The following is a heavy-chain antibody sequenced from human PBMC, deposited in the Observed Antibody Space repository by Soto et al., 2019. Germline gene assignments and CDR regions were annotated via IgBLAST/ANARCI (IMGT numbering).Heavy chain of an antibody. CDR1: GYTFTNYD. D-gene: IGHD6-19*01. V-gene: IGHV1-8*01. J-gene: IGHJ4*02. CDR3: ARGRGWRDY. Sequence: QVQLVQSGEEVKKPGASVTVSCKASGYTFTNYDINWVRQAPGQGLEWMGWMDPHSGNTDYAQKFQGRVTITKNTSISTAYLALSSLSSEDTAVYYCARGRGWRDYWGQGTLVTVAS. CDR2: MDPHSGNT.